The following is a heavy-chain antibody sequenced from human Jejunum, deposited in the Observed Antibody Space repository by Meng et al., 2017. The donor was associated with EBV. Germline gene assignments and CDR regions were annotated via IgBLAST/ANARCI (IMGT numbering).Heavy chain of an antibody. V-gene: IGHV7-4-1*02. CDR2: INTNTGYP. J-gene: IGHJ5*02. D-gene: IGHD2-8*02. CDR3: ARVRPGGGWFDP. CDR1: GYTFTSSG. Sequence: QVQLVQSGSELKKPGASVKVSCKASGYTFTSSGINWVRQAPGQGLEWMGWINTNTGYPTYAQDFTGRFVFSLDTSVSTAYLQITSLSTEDNAVYYCARVRPGGGWFDPWGQETLVTVSS.